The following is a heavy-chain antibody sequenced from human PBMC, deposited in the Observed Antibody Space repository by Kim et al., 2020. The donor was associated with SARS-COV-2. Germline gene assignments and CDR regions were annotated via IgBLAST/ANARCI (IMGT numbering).Heavy chain of an antibody. D-gene: IGHD6-13*01. Sequence: SETLSLTCTVSGGSISSGDYYWSWIRQPPGKGLEWIGYIYYSGSTYYNPSLKSRVTISVDTSKNQFSLKLSSVTAADTAMYYCARGGPNIAAAVGWFDPWGQGTLVTVSS. CDR2: IYYSGST. CDR1: GGSISSGDYY. V-gene: IGHV4-30-4*01. J-gene: IGHJ5*02. CDR3: ARGGPNIAAAVGWFDP.